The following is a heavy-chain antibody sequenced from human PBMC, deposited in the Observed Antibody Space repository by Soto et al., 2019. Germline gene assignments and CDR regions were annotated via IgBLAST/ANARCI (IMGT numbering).Heavy chain of an antibody. Sequence: SETVSLTCTVSGGSIDRDSCYWTWIRQHPGEGLEWMGFIHYSGNTHYNPSLKSRVSMSVDTSKNQFSLRLSSVTAADTAVYFCARAPFYDTGGPYYWGQGTLVTVS. V-gene: IGHV4-31*03. J-gene: IGHJ4*02. CDR1: GGSIDRDSCY. D-gene: IGHD3-22*01. CDR2: IHYSGNT. CDR3: ARAPFYDTGGPYY.